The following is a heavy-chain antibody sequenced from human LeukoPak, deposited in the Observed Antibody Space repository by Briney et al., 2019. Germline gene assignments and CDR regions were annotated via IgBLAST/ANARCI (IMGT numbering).Heavy chain of an antibody. D-gene: IGHD1-14*01. J-gene: IGHJ4*02. V-gene: IGHV3-30-3*01. CDR3: ARDGTEGDYVDY. CDR2: ISYDGSNK. Sequence: GRSVRLSCAASGFTFSSYAMHWVRQAPGKGLEWVAVISYDGSNKYYADSVKGRFTISKDNSKNTLYLQMNSLRAEDTAVYYCARDGTEGDYVDYWGQGTLVTVSS. CDR1: GFTFSSYA.